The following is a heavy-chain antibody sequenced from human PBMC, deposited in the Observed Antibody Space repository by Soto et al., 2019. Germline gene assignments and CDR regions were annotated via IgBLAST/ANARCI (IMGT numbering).Heavy chain of an antibody. Sequence: SETLSLTCTVSGGSISSYYWSWIRQPPGKGLEWIGYIYYSGSTNYNPSLKSRVTISVDTSKNQFSLKRSSVTAADTAVYYCARGYCGGDCRSKMNWFDPWGQGTLVTVSS. J-gene: IGHJ5*02. D-gene: IGHD2-21*02. CDR1: GGSISSYY. V-gene: IGHV4-59*01. CDR3: ARGYCGGDCRSKMNWFDP. CDR2: IYYSGST.